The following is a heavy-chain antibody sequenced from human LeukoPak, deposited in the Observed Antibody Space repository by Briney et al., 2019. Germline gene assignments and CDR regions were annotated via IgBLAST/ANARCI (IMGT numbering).Heavy chain of an antibody. D-gene: IGHD6-13*01. V-gene: IGHV3-30*19. Sequence: GGSLRLSCVASGYPFSSYSMNWIRQAPGKGLEWVAVISYDGSNKYYADSVKGRFTISRDNSKNTLYLQMNSLRAEDTAVYYCARIGYSSSRYYYGMDVWGQGTTVTVSS. CDR3: ARIGYSSSRYYYGMDV. CDR1: GYPFSSYS. CDR2: ISYDGSNK. J-gene: IGHJ6*02.